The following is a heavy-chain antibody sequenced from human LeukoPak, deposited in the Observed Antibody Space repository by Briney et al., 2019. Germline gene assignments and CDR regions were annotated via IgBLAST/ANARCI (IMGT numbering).Heavy chain of an antibody. CDR1: VFTFSSYS. D-gene: IGHD3-3*01. V-gene: IGHV3-21*04. CDR3: ARDVLRFLEWLSPYYYYYGMDV. J-gene: IGHJ6*02. CDR2: ITSSSYI. Sequence: GSLRLSCAASVFTFSSYSMNWVRQAPGKGLDRVSSITSSSYIYYADSVKGRFTISRDNAKNSLYLQMNSLRAEDTAVYYCARDVLRFLEWLSPYYYYYGMDVWGQGTTVTVSS.